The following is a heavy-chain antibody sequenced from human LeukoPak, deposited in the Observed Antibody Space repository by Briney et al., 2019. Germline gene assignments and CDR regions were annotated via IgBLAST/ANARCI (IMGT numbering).Heavy chain of an antibody. Sequence: PGGTLRLSCAASGFTFSRYWMHWVRQAPGKGLMWVSRISPAGSTPLYADSVKGRFTISRDNSKDELYLQMNSLRAEDTAVYYCAKDWYGDSSGRPDYWGQGTLVTVSS. J-gene: IGHJ4*02. CDR3: AKDWYGDSSGRPDY. D-gene: IGHD3-22*01. CDR1: GFTFSRYW. CDR2: ISPAGSTP. V-gene: IGHV3-74*03.